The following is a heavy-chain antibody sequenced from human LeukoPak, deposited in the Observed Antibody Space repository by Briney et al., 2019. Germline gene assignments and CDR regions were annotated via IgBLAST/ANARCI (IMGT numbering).Heavy chain of an antibody. CDR2: ISSSSSTI. CDR1: GFTFSSYW. CDR3: ARGSLSGGDWFDP. Sequence: GGSLRLSCAASGFTFSSYWMHWVRQAPGKGLEWVSYISSSSSTIYYADSVKGRFTISRDNAKNSLYLQMNSLRAEDTAVYYCARGSLSGGDWFDPWGQGTLVTVSS. J-gene: IGHJ5*02. V-gene: IGHV3-48*01. D-gene: IGHD3-10*01.